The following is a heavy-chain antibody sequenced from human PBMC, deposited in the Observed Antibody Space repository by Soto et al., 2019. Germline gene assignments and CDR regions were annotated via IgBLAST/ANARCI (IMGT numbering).Heavy chain of an antibody. Sequence: SETLSLTCTVSGGSVSSGSYYWSWIRQPPGKGLEWIGYIYYSGSTNYNPSLKSRVTISVDTSKNQFSLKLSSVTAADTAVYYCARDGGYGDPGDYWGQGTLVTVSS. CDR2: IYYSGST. V-gene: IGHV4-61*01. D-gene: IGHD5-18*01. J-gene: IGHJ4*02. CDR1: GGSVSSGSYY. CDR3: ARDGGYGDPGDY.